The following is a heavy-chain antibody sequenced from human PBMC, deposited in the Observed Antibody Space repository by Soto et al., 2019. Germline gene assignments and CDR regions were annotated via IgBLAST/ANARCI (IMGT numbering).Heavy chain of an antibody. CDR2: IYTDGST. J-gene: IGHJ4*02. CDR1: GFTVSTHY. CDR3: AREGSGTFYT. Sequence: ESGGGLVQPGGSLRLSCAVSGFTVSTHYMSWVRQAPEKGLEWVSVIYTDGSTSYADSVKGRFTVSRHISKNTVYLQMNSLRTEDTAHYYCAREGSGTFYTWGQGTLVTVSS. D-gene: IGHD3-10*01. V-gene: IGHV3-66*01.